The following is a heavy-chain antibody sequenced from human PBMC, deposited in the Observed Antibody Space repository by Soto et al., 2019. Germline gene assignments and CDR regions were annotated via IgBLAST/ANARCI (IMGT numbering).Heavy chain of an antibody. D-gene: IGHD6-13*01. CDR1: GFTFSSYW. Sequence: VGSLRLSCAASGFTFSSYWMSWVRQAPGKGLEWVANIKQDGSEKYYVDSVKGRFTISRDNAKNSLYLQMNSLRAEDTAVYYCARDRSSWFFDYWGQGTLVTVSS. J-gene: IGHJ4*02. CDR3: ARDRSSWFFDY. V-gene: IGHV3-7*03. CDR2: IKQDGSEK.